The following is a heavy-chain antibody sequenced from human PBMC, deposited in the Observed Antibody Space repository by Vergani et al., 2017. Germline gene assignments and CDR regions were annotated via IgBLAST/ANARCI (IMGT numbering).Heavy chain of an antibody. CDR2: IYYSGLT. Sequence: QLQLQQSGPGLVKPSETLFLTCTVSAGSISSGSYYWGWIRQPPGKSLEWIGSIYYSGLTYYNPSLKSRVAISVDTSKNQFSLKGTSVTAADTAVYFCARQRPGSGWSPGDFDDWGQGVLITVSS. CDR3: ARQRPGSGWSPGDFDD. CDR1: AGSISSGSYY. J-gene: IGHJ4*02. V-gene: IGHV4-39*01. D-gene: IGHD6-19*01.